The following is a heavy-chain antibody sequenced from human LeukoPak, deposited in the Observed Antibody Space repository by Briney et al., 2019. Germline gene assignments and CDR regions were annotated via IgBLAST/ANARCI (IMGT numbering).Heavy chain of an antibody. Sequence: GGSLRLSCAASGFTFSSYAMSWVRQAPGKGLEWVSAISGSGGSTYYADSVKGRFTISRDNSKNTLYLQMNSLRAEDTAVYYCANGYDSSGYSLVVDAFDIWGQGTMVTVSS. D-gene: IGHD3-22*01. CDR1: GFTFSSYA. J-gene: IGHJ3*02. CDR3: ANGYDSSGYSLVVDAFDI. CDR2: ISGSGGST. V-gene: IGHV3-23*01.